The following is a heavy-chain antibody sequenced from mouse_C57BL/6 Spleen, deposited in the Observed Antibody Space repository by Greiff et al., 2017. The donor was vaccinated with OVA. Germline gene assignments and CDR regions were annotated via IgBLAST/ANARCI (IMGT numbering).Heavy chain of an antibody. V-gene: IGHV1-80*01. J-gene: IGHJ2*01. D-gene: IGHD1-1*01. CDR3: ARSPLYYGSSAYYFDY. Sequence: QVQLKESGAELVKPGASVKISCKASGYAFSSYWMNWVKQRPGKGLEWIGQIYPGDGDTNYNGKFKGKATLTADKSSSTAYMQLSSLTSEDSAVYFCARSPLYYGSSAYYFDYWGQGTTLTVSS. CDR1: GYAFSSYW. CDR2: IYPGDGDT.